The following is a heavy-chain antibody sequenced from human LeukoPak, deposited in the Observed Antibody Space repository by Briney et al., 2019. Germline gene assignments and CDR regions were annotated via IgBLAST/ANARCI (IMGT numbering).Heavy chain of an antibody. Sequence: GASVKVSCKASGYTFTSYGISCVRQAPGQGLEWMGWISAYNGHTNYAQKLQGRVTMTTDTSTSTAYMELRSLRSDDTAVYYCARRIAYCSGGSCYSAPYYYYYMDVWGKGTTVTVSS. V-gene: IGHV1-18*01. D-gene: IGHD2-15*01. CDR2: ISAYNGHT. J-gene: IGHJ6*03. CDR1: GYTFTSYG. CDR3: ARRIAYCSGGSCYSAPYYYYYMDV.